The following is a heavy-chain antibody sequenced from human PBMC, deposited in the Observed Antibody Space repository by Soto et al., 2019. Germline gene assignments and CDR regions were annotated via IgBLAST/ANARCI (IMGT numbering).Heavy chain of an antibody. V-gene: IGHV4-31*03. CDR1: GGSISSGGYY. J-gene: IGHJ3*02. CDR2: IYYSGST. D-gene: IGHD3-10*01. CDR3: ARDSWKGFGELSTNDAFDI. Sequence: SETLSLTCTVSGGSISSGGYYWSWIRQHPGKGLEWIGYIYYSGSTYYNPSLKSRVTISVDTSKNQFSLKLSSVTAADTAVYYCARDSWKGFGELSTNDAFDIWGQGTMVTVSS.